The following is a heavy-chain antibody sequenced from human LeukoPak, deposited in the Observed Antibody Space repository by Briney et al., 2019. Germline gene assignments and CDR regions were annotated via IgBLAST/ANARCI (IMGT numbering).Heavy chain of an antibody. CDR2: INPNTGDT. CDR3: ARDRGGDTVSYFDY. J-gene: IGHJ4*02. V-gene: IGHV1-2*06. Sequence: GASVKVSCKASGYTITGYYMHWVRQAPGQGLEWMGRINPNTGDTNSARKFQGRVTMTRDTSIGTVYMELSRLRSDDTAVYYCARDRGGDTVSYFDYWGQGTLVTVSS. CDR1: GYTITGYY. D-gene: IGHD2-21*01.